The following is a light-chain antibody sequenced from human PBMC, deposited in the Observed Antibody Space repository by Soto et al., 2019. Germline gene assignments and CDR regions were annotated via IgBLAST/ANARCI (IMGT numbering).Light chain of an antibody. CDR1: QSVRSS. CDR3: QQYSHWPQT. J-gene: IGKJ2*01. CDR2: DAS. V-gene: IGKV3-15*01. Sequence: EIVMTQSSVTLSVSPGERATLSCRASQSVRSSLAWFQQRPGQAPRLLIYDASTRATGFPARFSGSGSGTEFTLTISRLQSEDFAVYYCQQYSHWPQTFGQGTKVDIK.